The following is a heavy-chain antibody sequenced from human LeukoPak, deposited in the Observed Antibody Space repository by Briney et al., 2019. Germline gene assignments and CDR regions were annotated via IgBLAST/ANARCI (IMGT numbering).Heavy chain of an antibody. D-gene: IGHD3-16*02. J-gene: IGHJ4*02. V-gene: IGHV3-30*18. CDR2: ISYDGSSK. Sequence: PGGSLRLSCAASGFTFSSYSMNWVRQAPGKGLEWVAGISYDGSSKYYVDSVKGRFTISRDNSKNTLYLQMNSLRAEDTAVYYCAKRGKDDYVWGSYRYDYWGQGTLVTVSS. CDR3: AKRGKDDYVWGSYRYDY. CDR1: GFTFSSYS.